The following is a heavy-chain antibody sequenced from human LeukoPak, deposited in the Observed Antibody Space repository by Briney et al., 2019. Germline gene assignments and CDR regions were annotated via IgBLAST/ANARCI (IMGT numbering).Heavy chain of an antibody. V-gene: IGHV3-7*04. CDR1: GFTFSDSW. CDR3: ARDVRY. CDR2: MNQDGDKG. J-gene: IGHJ4*02. Sequence: PGGSLRLSCAASGFTFSDSWMNWVRQAPGKGLEWVATMNQDGDKGDYADSVRGRFTISRDNARNSVYLQMSGLRADDTAVYYCARDVRYWGQGTLVTVSS.